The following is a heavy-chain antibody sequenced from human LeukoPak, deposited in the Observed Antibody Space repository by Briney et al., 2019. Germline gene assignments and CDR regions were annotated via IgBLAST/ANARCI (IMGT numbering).Heavy chain of an antibody. V-gene: IGHV4-34*01. Sequence: SSETLSLTCAVYGGSFSGYYWSWIRQPPGKGLEWIGEINHSGSTNYNPSLKSRVTISVDTSKNQFSLKLSSVTAADTAVYYFARGITMVRGVIGPGNYYMDVWGKGTTVTVSS. CDR1: GGSFSGYY. CDR2: INHSGST. J-gene: IGHJ6*03. CDR3: ARGITMVRGVIGPGNYYMDV. D-gene: IGHD3-10*01.